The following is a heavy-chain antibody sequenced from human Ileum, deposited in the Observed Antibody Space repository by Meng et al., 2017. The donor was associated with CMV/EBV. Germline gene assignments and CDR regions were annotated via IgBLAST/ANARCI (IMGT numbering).Heavy chain of an antibody. D-gene: IGHD3-10*01. Sequence: QFEPQAPAPSQLQPSDTLSLTCTVTGGSLTSYYWTWIRQPAGKGLEWIGRIHPTGTTDDNPSLRSRVSMSLDKSKNQFSLKLTSVTAADTAVYYCARAAARGVPVDLWGQGTLVTVSS. J-gene: IGHJ5*02. CDR2: IHPTGTT. CDR3: ARAAARGVPVDL. V-gene: IGHV4-4*07. CDR1: GGSLTSYY.